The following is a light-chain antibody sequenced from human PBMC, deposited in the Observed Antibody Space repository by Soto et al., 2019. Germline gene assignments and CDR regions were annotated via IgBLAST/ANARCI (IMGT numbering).Light chain of an antibody. V-gene: IGLV2-23*01. Sequence: QSALTQPASVSGSPGQSITISRTGTSSDVGSYNLVSWYQQHPGKAPKLMIYEGSKRPSGVSNRFSGSKSGNTASLTISGLQAEDEADYYCCSYAGSSTFLVVFGGGTQLTVL. CDR2: EGS. CDR1: SSDVGSYNL. CDR3: CSYAGSSTFLVV. J-gene: IGLJ2*01.